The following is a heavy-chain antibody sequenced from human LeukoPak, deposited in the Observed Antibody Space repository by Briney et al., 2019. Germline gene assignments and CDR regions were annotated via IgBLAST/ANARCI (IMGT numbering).Heavy chain of an antibody. CDR1: GFTFTNYY. CDR3: AQLLLRGPTA. V-gene: IGHV3-7*01. CDR2: INQVGTET. D-gene: IGHD2-15*01. Sequence: GGSLRLSCAVSGFTFTNYYMSWVRQAPGKGLEWVANINQVGTETFYVDSVKGRFTISRDNAKNSLYLQMSSLRAEDTAVYYCAQLLLRGPTAWGQGTQVTVSS. J-gene: IGHJ4*02.